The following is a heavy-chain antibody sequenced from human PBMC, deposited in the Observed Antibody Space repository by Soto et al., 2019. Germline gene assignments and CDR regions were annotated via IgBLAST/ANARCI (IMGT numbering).Heavy chain of an antibody. V-gene: IGHV3-13*04. CDR2: IGTAADT. J-gene: IGHJ4*02. D-gene: IGHD3-10*01. CDR1: GFTFSRYD. CDR3: VRARGGEYFGEQLS. Sequence: GGSRRLSCAASGFTFSRYDMYWVRQATGKGLEWVSAIGTAADTFYPASVQGRFIISRENAKNSLYLQMNSLRAGDTAVYYCVRARGGEYFGEQLSWGQGTLVTVSS.